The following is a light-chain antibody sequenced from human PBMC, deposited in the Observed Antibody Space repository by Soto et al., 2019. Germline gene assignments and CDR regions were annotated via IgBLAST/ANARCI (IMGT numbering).Light chain of an antibody. CDR1: SSNIGSNY. J-gene: IGLJ2*01. V-gene: IGLV1-47*01. CDR3: SSYTSSSTRV. CDR2: RNN. Sequence: QSVLTQPPSASGAPGQRVTISCSGSSSNIGSNYVYWYQQLPGTAPKLLIYRNNQRRSGVPDRFSGSKSGTSVSLAISGLRSEDEADYYCSSYTSSSTRVFGGGTKLTVL.